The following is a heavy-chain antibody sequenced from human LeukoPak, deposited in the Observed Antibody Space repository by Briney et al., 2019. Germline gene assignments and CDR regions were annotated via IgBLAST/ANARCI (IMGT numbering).Heavy chain of an antibody. Sequence: PSETLSLTCAVSGYSISSGYYWGWLRQPPGKGLEWIGSIYHSGSTYYNPSLKSRVTISVDTSKNQFSLKLSSVTAADTAVYYCARVYSGSYLGYFDYWGQGTLVTVSS. CDR1: GYSISSGYY. CDR3: ARVYSGSYLGYFDY. D-gene: IGHD1-26*01. CDR2: IYHSGST. V-gene: IGHV4-38-2*01. J-gene: IGHJ4*02.